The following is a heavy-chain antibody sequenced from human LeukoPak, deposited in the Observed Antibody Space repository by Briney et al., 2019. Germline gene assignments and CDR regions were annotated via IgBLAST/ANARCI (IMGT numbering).Heavy chain of an antibody. J-gene: IGHJ4*02. D-gene: IGHD5-12*01. V-gene: IGHV4-39*01. CDR1: GGSISSSTYY. CDR3: ARHVQRPLYSGYDRAFDY. Sequence: SETLSLTCTVSGGSISSSTYYWGWIRQPPGKGLEWIGSIYYSGSTYYNPSLKSRVTISVDTSKNQFSLKLTSVTAADTAVYYCARHVQRPLYSGYDRAFDYWGQGTLVTVSS. CDR2: IYYSGST.